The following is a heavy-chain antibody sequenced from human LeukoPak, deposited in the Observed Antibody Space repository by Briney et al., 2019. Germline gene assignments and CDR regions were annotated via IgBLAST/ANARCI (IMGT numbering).Heavy chain of an antibody. V-gene: IGHV3-21*01. CDR3: ARDRSIAAARYFDY. Sequence: PGGSLRLSCAASGFIFSSYSMNWVRQAPGKGLEWVSSISSSSSYIYYADSVKGRFTISRDNAKNSLYLQMNSLRAEDTAVYYCARDRSIAAARYFDYWGQGTLVTVSS. CDR2: ISSSSSYI. J-gene: IGHJ4*02. D-gene: IGHD6-13*01. CDR1: GFIFSSYS.